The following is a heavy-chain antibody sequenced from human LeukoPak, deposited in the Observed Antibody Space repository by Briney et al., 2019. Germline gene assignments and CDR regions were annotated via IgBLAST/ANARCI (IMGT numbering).Heavy chain of an antibody. CDR2: ISSSSSYI. V-gene: IGHV3-21*01. Sequence: GGSLRLSCAASGFTFTNYNMNWVRQAPGKGLEWVSSISSSSSYIYYADSVKVRFTISRDNAKNTLYLQMNSLRAEDTAVYYCARGANYYYDSSGYSYGDDYWGQGTLLTVSS. CDR3: ARGANYYYDSSGYSYGDDY. J-gene: IGHJ4*02. D-gene: IGHD3-22*01. CDR1: GFTFTNYN.